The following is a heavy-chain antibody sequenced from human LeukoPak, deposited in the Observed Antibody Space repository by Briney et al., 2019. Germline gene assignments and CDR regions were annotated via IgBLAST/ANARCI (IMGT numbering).Heavy chain of an antibody. Sequence: GGALRLSCAPSLFXFSSYGIHWVRQAPGKGREWVTFLWDDGSNKYYADCVKGRFTISRDNSQNTLYLQMNTLRAEDTAVYYCARDLGYFDYWGQGTLVTVSS. CDR1: LFXFSSYG. CDR3: ARDLGYFDY. V-gene: IGHV3-33*01. J-gene: IGHJ4*02. CDR2: LWDDGSNK.